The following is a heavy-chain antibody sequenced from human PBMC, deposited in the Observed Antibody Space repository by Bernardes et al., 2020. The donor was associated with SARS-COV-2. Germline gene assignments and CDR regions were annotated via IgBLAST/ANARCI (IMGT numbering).Heavy chain of an antibody. V-gene: IGHV3-74*01. CDR2: INSDGSRI. CDR3: TRGVGATTSRFDY. CDR1: GFTFSTYC. J-gene: IGHJ4*02. D-gene: IGHD1-26*01. Sequence: GGSLRLSCAASGFTFSTYCMYWVRQTPGEGLVWVSRINSDGSRINYADSVKGRFTISRDNAKNTLYLQMNSLRAEDTAVYYCTRGVGATTSRFDYWGQGTLVTVSS.